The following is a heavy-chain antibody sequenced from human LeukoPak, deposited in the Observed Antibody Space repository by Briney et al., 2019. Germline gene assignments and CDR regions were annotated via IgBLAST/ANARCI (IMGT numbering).Heavy chain of an antibody. CDR2: INPDSGGT. Sequence: ASVKVSCEASGYTFTAYYLHWVRQAPGQGLEWMGWINPDSGGTNSAQRFQGRVTMTRDTSISTAYMELRRLRSDDTAMYYCARDLGDGYNSYAFDMWGQGTMVTVSS. J-gene: IGHJ3*02. CDR1: GYTFTAYY. D-gene: IGHD5-24*01. CDR3: ARDLGDGYNSYAFDM. V-gene: IGHV1-2*02.